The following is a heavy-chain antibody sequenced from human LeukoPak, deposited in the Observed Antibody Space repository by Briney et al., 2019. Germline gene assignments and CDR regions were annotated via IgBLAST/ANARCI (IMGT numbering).Heavy chain of an antibody. CDR1: GYTFATYW. V-gene: IGHV5-51*01. J-gene: IGHJ3*02. CDR2: IYPGDSDT. D-gene: IGHD5-18*01. Sequence: GESLKISCKGSGYTFATYWIGWVSQMPGKGLEWMGIIYPGDSDTRYSPSFQGQVTISADKSISTAYLQWSSLKASDTAMYYCARHLGYGLYDAFDIWGQGTMVTVSS. CDR3: ARHLGYGLYDAFDI.